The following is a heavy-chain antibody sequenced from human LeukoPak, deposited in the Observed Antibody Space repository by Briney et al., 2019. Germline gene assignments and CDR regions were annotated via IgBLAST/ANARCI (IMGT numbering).Heavy chain of an antibody. CDR1: GGTFSSYA. V-gene: IGHV1-2*02. D-gene: IGHD3-10*01. CDR3: ARGRDTMVRGPNHY. CDR2: INPNSGGT. J-gene: IGHJ4*02. Sequence: ASVKVSCKASGGTFSSYAISWVRQAPGQGLEWMGWINPNSGGTNYAQKFQGRVTMTRDTSISTAYMELSRLRSDDTAVYYCARGRDTMVRGPNHYWGQGTLVTVSS.